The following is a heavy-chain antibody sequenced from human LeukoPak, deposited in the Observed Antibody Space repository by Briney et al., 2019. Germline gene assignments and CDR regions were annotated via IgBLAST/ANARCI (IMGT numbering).Heavy chain of an antibody. D-gene: IGHD3-22*01. J-gene: IGHJ4*02. CDR3: AKGSSGYYYYFDY. V-gene: IGHV3-21*04. CDR2: ISSSSYI. CDR1: GFTFSSYS. Sequence: PGGSLRLSCAASGFTFSSYSMNWVRQAPGKGLEWVSSISSSSYIYYADSVKGRFTISRDNAKNSLYLQMNSLRAEDTALYYCAKGSSGYYYYFDYWGQGTLVTVSS.